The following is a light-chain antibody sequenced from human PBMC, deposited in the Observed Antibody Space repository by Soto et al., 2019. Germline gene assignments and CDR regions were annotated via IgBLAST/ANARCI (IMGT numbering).Light chain of an antibody. CDR2: GAS. CDR1: QSVSSSY. CDR3: QQYGSSPWT. J-gene: IGKJ1*01. V-gene: IGKV3-20*01. Sequence: EIVLTQSPGTLSLSPGERATLSCSASQSVSSSYLAWYQQKPGQAPRLLIYGASSRATGIPDRFSGSGSGTDFTLTISRLEPEAFAVYYCQQYGSSPWTFGQGTKVEIK.